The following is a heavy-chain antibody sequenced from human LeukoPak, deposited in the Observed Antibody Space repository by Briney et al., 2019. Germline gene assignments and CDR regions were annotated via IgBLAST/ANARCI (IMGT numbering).Heavy chain of an antibody. Sequence: GRSLRLSCAASGFTVSSNYMNWVRQAPGKGLEWVSMIYSGGNTFYTDSVKGRFIISRDNSKNTLDLQMNSLRAEDTAVYYCARRGHGYGSPFDYLGQGTLVTVSS. V-gene: IGHV3-66*04. J-gene: IGHJ4*02. CDR1: GFTVSSNY. D-gene: IGHD5-18*01. CDR2: IYSGGNT. CDR3: ARRGHGYGSPFDY.